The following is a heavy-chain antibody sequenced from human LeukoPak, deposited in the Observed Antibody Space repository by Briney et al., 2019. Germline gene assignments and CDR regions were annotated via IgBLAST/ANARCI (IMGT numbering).Heavy chain of an antibody. CDR2: ISAYNGNT. CDR3: ARDIVVVPAAISLDY. CDR1: GYTFTSYG. J-gene: IGHJ4*02. D-gene: IGHD2-2*02. Sequence: ASVKVPCKASGYTFTSYGISWVRQAPGQGLEWMGWISAYNGNTNYAQKLQGRVTMTTDTSTSTAYMELRSLRSDDTAVYYCARDIVVVPAAISLDYWGQGTLVTVSS. V-gene: IGHV1-18*01.